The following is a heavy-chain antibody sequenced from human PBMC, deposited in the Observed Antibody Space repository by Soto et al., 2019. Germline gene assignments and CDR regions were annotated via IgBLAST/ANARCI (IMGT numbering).Heavy chain of an antibody. CDR1: GFTFSSYG. V-gene: IGHV3-30*18. CDR3: AKEGGYCSSTSCYIYYYYYMDV. Sequence: GGSLRLSCAASGFTFSSYGMHWVRQAPGKGLEWVAVISYDGSNKYYADSVKGRFTISRDNSKNTLYLQMNSLRAEDTAVYYCAKEGGYCSSTSCYIYYYYYMDVWGKGTTVTVSS. J-gene: IGHJ6*03. D-gene: IGHD2-2*02. CDR2: ISYDGSNK.